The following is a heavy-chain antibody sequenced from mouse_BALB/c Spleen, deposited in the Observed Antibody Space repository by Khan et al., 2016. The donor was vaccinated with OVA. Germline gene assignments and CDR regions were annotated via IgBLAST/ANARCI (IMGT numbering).Heavy chain of an antibody. J-gene: IGHJ2*01. Sequence: VRLQQSGPELVKPGASVKISCKASGYSFTGYFMNWVMQSHGKSLEWIGRINPHIGETFYNQKFRDKATLTVDESSSTAHMELRSLASEDSAVYYCARTEGSDFDYWGQGTTLTVSS. CDR2: INPHIGET. V-gene: IGHV1-20*02. D-gene: IGHD1-1*01. CDR1: GYSFTGYF. CDR3: ARTEGSDFDY.